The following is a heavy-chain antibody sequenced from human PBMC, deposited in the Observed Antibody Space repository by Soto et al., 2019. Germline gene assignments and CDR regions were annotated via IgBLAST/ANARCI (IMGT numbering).Heavy chain of an antibody. J-gene: IGHJ6*02. V-gene: IGHV3-21*01. Sequence: EVQLVESGGGLVKPGGSLRLSCAASGFTFSSYSMNWVRQAPGKGLEWVSSISSSSSYIYYADSVKGRFTISRDNAKNSLYLQMNSLRSEDTAVYYCARDMLVFVSVVAANYYYYGMDVWGQGTTVTVSS. D-gene: IGHD2-15*01. CDR3: ARDMLVFVSVVAANYYYYGMDV. CDR2: ISSSSSYI. CDR1: GFTFSSYS.